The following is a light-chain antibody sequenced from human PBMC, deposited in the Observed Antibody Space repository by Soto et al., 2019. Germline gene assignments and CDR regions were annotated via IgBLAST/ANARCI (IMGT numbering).Light chain of an antibody. Sequence: EVVMTQSPATLSVSLGERATLSCRASQTVRDNLGWYQQKPGQPPRLLIYGATTRATGIPARFSGSGSGTEFTLTISSLQYEDFAVYYCHQYNNWRTFGQGTRLEIK. CDR2: GAT. CDR3: HQYNNWRT. CDR1: QTVRDN. V-gene: IGKV3D-15*01. J-gene: IGKJ5*01.